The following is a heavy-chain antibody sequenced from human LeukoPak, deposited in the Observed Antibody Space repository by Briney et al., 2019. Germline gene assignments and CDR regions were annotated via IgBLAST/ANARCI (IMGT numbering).Heavy chain of an antibody. Sequence: GASVKVSCKASGYTFTTYEIHWVRQAPGQGLEWMGWMNPNSGNTAYVQKFQGRVTMTRTTSINTAYMELSGLRSADTAVYYCARGASRSFVYWGERTLVTVSS. V-gene: IGHV1-8*02. CDR1: GYTFTTYE. CDR2: MNPNSGNT. CDR3: ARGASRSFVY. J-gene: IGHJ4*02.